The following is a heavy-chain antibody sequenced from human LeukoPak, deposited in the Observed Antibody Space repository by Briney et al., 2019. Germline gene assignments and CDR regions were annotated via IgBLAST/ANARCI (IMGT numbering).Heavy chain of an antibody. Sequence: PGGSLRLSCAASGFTFSGYSMNWVRQAPGKGLEWVSSISSSSSYIYYADSVKGRFTISRDNAKNSLYLQMNSLRAEDTAVYYCARDRYDFWSGPGDYWGQGTLVTVSS. CDR1: GFTFSGYS. J-gene: IGHJ4*02. CDR2: ISSSSSYI. D-gene: IGHD3-3*01. CDR3: ARDRYDFWSGPGDY. V-gene: IGHV3-21*01.